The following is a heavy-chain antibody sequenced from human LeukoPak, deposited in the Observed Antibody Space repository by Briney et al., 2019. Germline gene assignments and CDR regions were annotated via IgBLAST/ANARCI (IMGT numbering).Heavy chain of an antibody. V-gene: IGHV4-4*02. CDR1: GGSISSSNW. J-gene: IGHJ4*02. CDR2: IYHSGST. Sequence: SETLSLTCAVSGGSISSSNWWSWVRQPPGKGLEWIGEIYHSGSTNYNPSLKSRVTISVDKSKNQFSLKLSSVTAADTAVYYCARDRRIAAAGPFDYWGQGTLVTVSS. D-gene: IGHD6-13*01. CDR3: ARDRRIAAAGPFDY.